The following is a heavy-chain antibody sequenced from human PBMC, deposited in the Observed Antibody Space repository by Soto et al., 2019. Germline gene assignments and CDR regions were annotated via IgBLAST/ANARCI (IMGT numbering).Heavy chain of an antibody. Sequence: QVQLVQSGAEVKKPGASVKVSCKASGYTFTNYGLSWVRQAPGQGLEWMGWISPFNGHTNYAEKFQGRLTMTTDTSTSTAYMELRSLRSDDTAVYFCASRGGEYSGSSLSAFDMWGQGTLVVVSS. CDR2: ISPFNGHT. CDR3: ASRGGEYSGSSLSAFDM. J-gene: IGHJ3*02. CDR1: GYTFTNYG. V-gene: IGHV1-18*04. D-gene: IGHD1-26*01.